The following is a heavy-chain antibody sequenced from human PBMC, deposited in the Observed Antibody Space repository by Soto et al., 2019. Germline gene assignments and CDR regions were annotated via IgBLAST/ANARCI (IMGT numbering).Heavy chain of an antibody. Sequence: PPETFSLTCTVSGDFITSSSHYWGLIRQPPGKGLECIANIYYDGNTYYNPSLKSRVAISLDTSKNQFSLRLNSVTAADTAVYYCARSSKEPRVFMYPFDSWGQGTLVSVSS. V-gene: IGHV4-39*01. J-gene: IGHJ4*02. CDR3: ARSSKEPRVFMYPFDS. CDR1: GDFITSSSHY. CDR2: IYYDGNT. D-gene: IGHD6-6*01.